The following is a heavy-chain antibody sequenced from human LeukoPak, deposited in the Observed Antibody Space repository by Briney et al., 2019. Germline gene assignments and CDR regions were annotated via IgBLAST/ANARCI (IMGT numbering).Heavy chain of an antibody. CDR3: AKDASSGTYFDY. CDR2: ISGSGGST. CDR1: GFTFSSYD. Sequence: GGSLRLSCAASGFTFSSYDMSWVRRAPGKGLEWVSAISGSGGSTYYADSVKGWFTISRDKSKNTLFLQMNSLRAEDTAVYYCAKDASSGTYFDYWGQGTLVTVSS. V-gene: IGHV3-23*01. D-gene: IGHD1-1*01. J-gene: IGHJ4*02.